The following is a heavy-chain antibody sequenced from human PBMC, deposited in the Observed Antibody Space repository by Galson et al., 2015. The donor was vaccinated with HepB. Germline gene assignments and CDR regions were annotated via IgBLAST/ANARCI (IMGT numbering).Heavy chain of an antibody. Sequence: SLRLSCAASGFTFSDYYMNWIRQAPGKGLEWVSYISSSGSAIYYADSAKGRFTISRDNAKNSLYLQMNSLRAEDTAVYYCARAYYDSSGYYYYYYYGMDVWGQGTTVTVSS. J-gene: IGHJ6*02. D-gene: IGHD3-22*01. V-gene: IGHV3-11*01. CDR2: ISSSGSAI. CDR1: GFTFSDYY. CDR3: ARAYYDSSGYYYYYYYGMDV.